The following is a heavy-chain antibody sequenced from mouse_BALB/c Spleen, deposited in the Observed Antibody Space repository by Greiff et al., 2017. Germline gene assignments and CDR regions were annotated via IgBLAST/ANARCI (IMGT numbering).Heavy chain of an antibody. J-gene: IGHJ2*01. Sequence: EVQLVESGAELVKPGASVKLSCTASGFNIKDTYMHWVKQRPEQGLEWIGRIDPANGNTKYDPKFQGKATITADTSSNTAYLQLSSLTSEDTAVYYCAREGGKGGYYFDYWGQGTTLTVSS. V-gene: IGHV14-3*02. CDR1: GFNIKDTY. CDR3: AREGGKGGYYFDY. D-gene: IGHD1-1*02. CDR2: IDPANGNT.